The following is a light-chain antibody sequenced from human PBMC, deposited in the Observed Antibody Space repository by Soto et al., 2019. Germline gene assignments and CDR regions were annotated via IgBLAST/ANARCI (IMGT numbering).Light chain of an antibody. Sequence: IQLTQSPSYVSASVGHRLTIICRASQDITSGLAWYQQRPGRATKLLIYGASSLQNGVPSRVSGSGSGTDVTLTISSLQPEDVATYYCQQANSFPLTFGGGTKVDI. CDR2: GAS. J-gene: IGKJ4*01. CDR1: QDITSG. V-gene: IGKV1-12*01. CDR3: QQANSFPLT.